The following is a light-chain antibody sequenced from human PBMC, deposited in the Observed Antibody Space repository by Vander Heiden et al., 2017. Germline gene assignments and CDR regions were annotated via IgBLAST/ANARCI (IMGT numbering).Light chain of an antibody. CDR2: WAS. V-gene: IGKV4-1*01. J-gene: IGKJ4*01. CDR3: QQDDSAPLT. CDR1: QSVLSRSNSKPS. Sequence: DIVMTQYPDSLAVSLGERPTINCKSSQSVLSRSNSKPSLAWYQQKPGQPPKVLPYWASTRESGVPDRFSGSGSGTDFSLTISSLQAEDVAVYYCQQDDSAPLTFGGGTKVEIK.